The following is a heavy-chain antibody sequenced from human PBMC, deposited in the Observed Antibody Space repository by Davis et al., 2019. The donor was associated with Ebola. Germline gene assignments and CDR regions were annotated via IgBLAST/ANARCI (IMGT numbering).Heavy chain of an antibody. V-gene: IGHV3-30-3*01. CDR1: GFTFSSYA. CDR2: ISYDGSNK. Sequence: GGSLRLSCAASGFTFSSYAMHWVRQAPGKGLEWVAVISYDGSNKYYADSVKGRFTISRDNSKNTLYLQMNSLRAEDTAVYYCARDWGIAAAVLYQTYYGMDVWGKGTTVTVSS. D-gene: IGHD6-13*01. J-gene: IGHJ6*04. CDR3: ARDWGIAAAVLYQTYYGMDV.